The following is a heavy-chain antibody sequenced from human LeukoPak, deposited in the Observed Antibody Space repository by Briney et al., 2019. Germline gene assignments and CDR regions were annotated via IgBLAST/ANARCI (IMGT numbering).Heavy chain of an antibody. J-gene: IGHJ6*03. CDR3: ARDFLSYYMDV. CDR2: ISYDGSNK. Sequence: PGGSLRLSCAASGFTFSNYAMHWVRQAPGKGLEWVAVISYDGSNKYYADSVKGRFTISRDNSKNTLYLQMNSLRAEDTAVYYCARDFLSYYMDVWGKGTTVTVSS. V-gene: IGHV3-30-3*01. CDR1: GFTFSNYA. D-gene: IGHD2/OR15-2a*01.